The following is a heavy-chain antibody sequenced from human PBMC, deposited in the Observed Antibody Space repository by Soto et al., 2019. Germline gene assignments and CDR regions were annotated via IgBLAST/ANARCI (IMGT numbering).Heavy chain of an antibody. CDR3: ARERTGDPTFFDY. CDR1: GGSVSSGDYY. CDR2: VYYSGST. Sequence: SETLSLTCTVSGGSVSSGDYYWSWIRQPPGKGLQWIGYVYYSGSTDYNPSLKSRVTISVDTSKNQFSLKLTSVTVADTAVYYCARERTGDPTFFDYWGQGTLVTVSS. V-gene: IGHV4-61*08. D-gene: IGHD1-1*01. J-gene: IGHJ4*02.